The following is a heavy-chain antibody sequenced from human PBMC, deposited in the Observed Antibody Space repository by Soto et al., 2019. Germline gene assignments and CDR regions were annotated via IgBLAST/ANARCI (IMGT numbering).Heavy chain of an antibody. CDR3: ARPPGYVTDWYYFDT. Sequence: ASVKVSCKTSGNTLTSFYIHWVRQAPGQGLEWVGRLSPTTGGTNYAQHFQGRVTVTWDMSTFTAYMELSGLIYEDTAVYYCARPPGYVTDWYYFDTWGQGTQVTVSS. CDR2: LSPTTGGT. V-gene: IGHV1-2*02. CDR1: GNTLTSFY. D-gene: IGHD3-9*01. J-gene: IGHJ4*02.